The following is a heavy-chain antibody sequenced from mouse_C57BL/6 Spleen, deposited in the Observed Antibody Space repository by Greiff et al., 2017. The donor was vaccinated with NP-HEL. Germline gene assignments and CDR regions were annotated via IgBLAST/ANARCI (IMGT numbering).Heavy chain of an antibody. D-gene: IGHD1-1*01. V-gene: IGHV1-15*01. CDR2: IDPETGGT. J-gene: IGHJ2*01. Sequence: QVQLQQSGAELVRPGASVTLSCKASGYTFTDYEMHWVKQTPVHGLEWIGAIDPETGGTAYNQKFKGKAILTADKSSSTAYMELRSLTSEDSAVYYCTREGYYYGSSFLDWGQGTTLTVSS. CDR3: TREGYYYGSSFLD. CDR1: GYTFTDYE.